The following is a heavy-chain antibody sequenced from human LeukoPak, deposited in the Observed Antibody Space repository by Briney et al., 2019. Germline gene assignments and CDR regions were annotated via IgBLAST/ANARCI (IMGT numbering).Heavy chain of an antibody. CDR1: RYTFTSYD. Sequence: ASVKVSCKASRYTFTSYDINWVRQATGQGLEWMGWMNPNSGNTGYAQKFQGRVTMTRNTSISTAYMELSSLRSEDTAVYYCATDHPGQRLRYFDWLSNGMDVWGQGTTVTVSS. J-gene: IGHJ6*02. CDR2: MNPNSGNT. CDR3: ATDHPGQRLRYFDWLSNGMDV. V-gene: IGHV1-8*01. D-gene: IGHD3-9*01.